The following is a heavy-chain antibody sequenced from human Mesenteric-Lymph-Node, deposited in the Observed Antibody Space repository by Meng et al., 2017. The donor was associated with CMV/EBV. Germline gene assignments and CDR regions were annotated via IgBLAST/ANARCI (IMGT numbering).Heavy chain of an antibody. J-gene: IGHJ4*02. V-gene: IGHV3-23*03. CDR2: IYSGGTTT. CDR1: GFTFSSYA. Sequence: GGSLRLSCAASGFTFSSYAMSWVRQAPGKGLEWVSVIYSGGTTTYYADSVKGRFTISRDNSKNTLYLQMSSLRAEDTAIYHCAKVGYCSITSCSPDYWGQGTLVTVSS. CDR3: AKVGYCSITSCSPDY. D-gene: IGHD2-2*01.